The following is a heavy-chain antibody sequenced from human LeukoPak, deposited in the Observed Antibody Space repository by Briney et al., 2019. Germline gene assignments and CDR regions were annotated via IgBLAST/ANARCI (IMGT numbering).Heavy chain of an antibody. CDR2: IYYSGST. D-gene: IGHD3-9*01. J-gene: IGHJ2*01. Sequence: SETLSLTCTVSGGSISSSSYYWGWIRQPPGKGLEWIGSIYYSGSTYYNPSLKSRVTISVDTSKNQFSLKLSSVTAADTAVYYCARGNYDILTGWGGPLGYFDLWGRGTLVTVSS. V-gene: IGHV4-39*01. CDR1: GGSISSSSYY. CDR3: ARGNYDILTGWGGPLGYFDL.